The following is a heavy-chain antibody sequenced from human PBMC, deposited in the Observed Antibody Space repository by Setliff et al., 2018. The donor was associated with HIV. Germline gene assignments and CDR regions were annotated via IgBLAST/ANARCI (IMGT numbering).Heavy chain of an antibody. V-gene: IGHV4-4*09. CDR2: IYTSGST. D-gene: IGHD3-22*01. Sequence: SETLSLTCTVSGGSISNRYWSWIRETPGKGLEWIGYIYTSGSTIYNPSLQSRVTISVDTSENQFSLRLNSVTAADTAVYYCARYRYYYDSSGYGRWFDPWGQGTLVTVSS. CDR1: GGSISNRY. J-gene: IGHJ5*02. CDR3: ARYRYYYDSSGYGRWFDP.